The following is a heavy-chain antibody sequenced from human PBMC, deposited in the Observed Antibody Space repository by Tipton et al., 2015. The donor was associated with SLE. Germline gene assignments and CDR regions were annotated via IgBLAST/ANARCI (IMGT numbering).Heavy chain of an antibody. CDR1: GYIFTTNW. CDR2: IYPNDSNT. V-gene: IGHV5-51*03. J-gene: IGHJ6*02. D-gene: IGHD3-3*01. Sequence: VQLVQSGAEVKKPGESLKISCKGSGYIFTTNWIAWVRQMPGKGLEWMGIIYPNDSNTRYSPSFQGQVTISADKSVTTAYLHWSSLKASDSAMYYCARVDRRGYYYSDMDVWGQGTTVTVSS. CDR3: ARVDRRGYYYSDMDV.